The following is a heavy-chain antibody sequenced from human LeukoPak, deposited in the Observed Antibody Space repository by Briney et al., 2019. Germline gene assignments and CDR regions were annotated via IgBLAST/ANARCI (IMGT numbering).Heavy chain of an antibody. J-gene: IGHJ4*02. CDR3: ARLGVGFDWLRDY. Sequence: GGSLRLSCAASEFTVSSNYMSWVRQAPGKGLEWVSVIYSGGSTYYADSVKGRFTISGDSSKNTLYLQMNSLRAEDTAVYYCARLGVGFDWLRDYWGQGTLVTVSS. CDR1: EFTVSSNY. CDR2: IYSGGST. V-gene: IGHV3-66*01. D-gene: IGHD3-9*01.